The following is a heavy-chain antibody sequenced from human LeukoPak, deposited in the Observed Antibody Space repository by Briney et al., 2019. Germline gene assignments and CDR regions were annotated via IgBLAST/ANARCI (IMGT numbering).Heavy chain of an antibody. CDR2: IKSRTDGGTT. D-gene: IGHD3-22*01. Sequence: PGGSLRLSCAASGFTFSNVWMSWVRQAPGKGLEWVGRIKSRTDGGTTDYAAPVKGGFTISRDDSKNTVFLQMNSLKTEDTAVYYCTTEGYYESSGSPYFDYWGQGTLVTVSS. J-gene: IGHJ4*02. V-gene: IGHV3-15*01. CDR1: GFTFSNVW. CDR3: TTEGYYESSGSPYFDY.